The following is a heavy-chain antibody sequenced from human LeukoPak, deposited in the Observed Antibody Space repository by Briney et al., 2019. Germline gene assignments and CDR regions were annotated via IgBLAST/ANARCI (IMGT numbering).Heavy chain of an antibody. CDR3: ARESIAAAGTPSFRLTKFDT. Sequence: ASVKVSCKASGYTFTSYDINWVRQATGQGLEWMGWMNPNSGNTGYAQKIQGRVTMPRTTSISTAYMALSSLRSDETAVYYCARESIAAAGTPSFRLTKFDTWGQGTLVTVSS. CDR2: MNPNSGNT. V-gene: IGHV1-8*01. D-gene: IGHD6-13*01. CDR1: GYTFTSYD. J-gene: IGHJ5*02.